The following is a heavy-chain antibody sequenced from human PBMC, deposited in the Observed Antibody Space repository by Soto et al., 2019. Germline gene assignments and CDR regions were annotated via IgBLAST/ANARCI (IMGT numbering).Heavy chain of an antibody. CDR1: GGSISSGGYY. Sequence: SETLSLTCTVSGGSISSGGYYWSRIRQHPGKGLEWIGYIYYSGSTYYNPSLKSRVTISVDTSKNQFSLKLSSVTAADTAVYYCARAVAVTTFDYWGQGTLGTVSS. CDR3: ARAVAVTTFDY. D-gene: IGHD4-17*01. CDR2: IYYSGST. J-gene: IGHJ4*02. V-gene: IGHV4-31*03.